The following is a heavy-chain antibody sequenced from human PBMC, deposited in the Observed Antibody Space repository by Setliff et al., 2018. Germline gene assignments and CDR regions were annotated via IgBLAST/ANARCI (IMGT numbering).Heavy chain of an antibody. CDR1: GYTLTTYL. V-gene: IGHV7-4-1*02. CDR2: INTRTGEP. CDR3: ATDSLAIAGTGH. D-gene: IGHD6-13*01. J-gene: IGHJ1*01. Sequence: WASVKVSCKASGYTLTTYLMNWVRQAPGQGLEWMGYINTRTGEPMYAQGFTGRFVFSLDPSVSTAYLEISSLKAEDTAHYYCATDSLAIAGTGHWGQGTLVTVSS.